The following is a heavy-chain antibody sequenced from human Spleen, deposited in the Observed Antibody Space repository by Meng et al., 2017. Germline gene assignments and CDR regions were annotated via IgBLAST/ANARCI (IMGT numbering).Heavy chain of an antibody. V-gene: IGHV4-4*07. CDR1: GFTFSNSA. J-gene: IGHJ4*02. CDR2: IYSSGSG. Sequence: ESLKISCAASGFTFSNSAMSWVRQAPGKGLEWIGRIYSSGSGKYNPSLMSRVTMSVDTSANQISLQLTSVSAADTAVYYCARDDLRWDYFGYFDYWGQGTLVTVSS. CDR3: ARDDLRWDYFGYFDY. D-gene: IGHD4-23*01.